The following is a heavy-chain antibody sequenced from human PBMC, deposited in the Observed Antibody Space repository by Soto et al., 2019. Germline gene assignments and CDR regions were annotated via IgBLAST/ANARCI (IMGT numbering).Heavy chain of an antibody. CDR2: INAGNGNT. Sequence: SVKVSCKASGYTFTSYAMHWVRQAPGQRLEWMGWINAGNGNTKYSQKFQGRVTITRDKSASTAYMELSSLRSEDTAVYYCARRQYYYDSSGYFFDYWGQGNLVTVSS. J-gene: IGHJ4*02. CDR1: GYTFTSYA. CDR3: ARRQYYYDSSGYFFDY. D-gene: IGHD3-22*01. V-gene: IGHV1-3*01.